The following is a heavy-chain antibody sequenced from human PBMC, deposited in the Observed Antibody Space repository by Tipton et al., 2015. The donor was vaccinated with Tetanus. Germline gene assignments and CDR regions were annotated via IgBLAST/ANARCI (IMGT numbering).Heavy chain of an antibody. V-gene: IGHV4-31*03. CDR1: GDSISGSPYF. J-gene: IGHJ4*02. Sequence: TLSLTCTVSGDSISGSPYFWNWIRQHPQKGLQWIGYIYYSGSTFYNPSFESRVTISVDTSKNQFSLKLTSVTAADTAVYYCARPVKQWLVPVDSWGQGTLVTVSS. CDR3: ARPVKQWLVPVDS. CDR2: IYYSGST. D-gene: IGHD6-19*01.